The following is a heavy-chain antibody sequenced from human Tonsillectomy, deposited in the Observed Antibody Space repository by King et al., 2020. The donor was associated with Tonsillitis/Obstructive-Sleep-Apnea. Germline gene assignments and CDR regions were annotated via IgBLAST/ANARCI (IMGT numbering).Heavy chain of an antibody. Sequence: VQLVQSGTEVKKPGSSVKVSCKLSGGTFSTYGISWVRQAPGQGLEWMGAIVPIFDTAKYTQKFQGRVTITADESASTAYMEVTSLRSEDTAVYYCARRGNSYGAEHFQHWGQGTLVIVSS. D-gene: IGHD5-12*01. CDR1: GGTFSTYG. V-gene: IGHV1-69*01. CDR2: IVPIFDTA. J-gene: IGHJ1*01. CDR3: ARRGNSYGAEHFQH.